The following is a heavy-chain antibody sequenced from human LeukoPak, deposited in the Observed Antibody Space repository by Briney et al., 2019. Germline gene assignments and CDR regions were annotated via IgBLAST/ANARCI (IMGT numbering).Heavy chain of an antibody. CDR2: IYYSGST. V-gene: IGHV4-59*11. CDR1: GGSISSHY. CDR3: ARVVGVAAAGTSAFDI. J-gene: IGHJ3*02. D-gene: IGHD6-13*01. Sequence: SETLSLTCTVSGGSISSHYWSWIRQPPGKGLEWIGFIYYSGSTNYNPSLKSRVTISVDTSKNQFSLKLSSVTAADTAVYYCARVVGVAAAGTSAFDIWGQGTMVTVSS.